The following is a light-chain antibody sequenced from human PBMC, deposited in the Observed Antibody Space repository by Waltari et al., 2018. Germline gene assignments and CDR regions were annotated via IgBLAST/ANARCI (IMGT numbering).Light chain of an antibody. CDR3: QQYNNWPPRAT. Sequence: EIVMTQSPATLSVSPGERATLPCRASQSVSSNLAGYQQKPGQAPRLLMYGASTRATGIPARFSGSGSGTEFTLTISSLQSEDFALYYCQQYNNWPPRATFGGGTKVELK. V-gene: IGKV3D-15*01. CDR1: QSVSSN. CDR2: GAS. J-gene: IGKJ4*01.